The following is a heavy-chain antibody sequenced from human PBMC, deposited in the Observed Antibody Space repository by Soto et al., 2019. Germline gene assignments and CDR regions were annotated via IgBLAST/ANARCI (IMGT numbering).Heavy chain of an antibody. CDR3: GRYWDVALAPAATTYPPYSGLDV. Sequence: VSLRLSCAASGFSLNTYSMNWVRQAPGKGLEWVSSISSSSTYIYYADSLKGRFTISRDNAKNSLHLQMNSLRAEDTAVYYCGRYWDVALAPAATTYPPYSGLDVWGQGTTVTVSS. CDR2: ISSSSTYI. D-gene: IGHD2-2*01. J-gene: IGHJ6*02. V-gene: IGHV3-21*01. CDR1: GFSLNTYS.